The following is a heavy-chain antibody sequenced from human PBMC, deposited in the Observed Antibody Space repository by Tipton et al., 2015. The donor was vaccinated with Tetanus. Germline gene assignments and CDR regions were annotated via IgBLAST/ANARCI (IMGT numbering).Heavy chain of an antibody. V-gene: IGHV4-39*01. Sequence: LRLSCTVSGDSISRSGYFWGWIRQTPGQGLGWIGTIDNGGGTYYNPSLKSRLTISADTSKTQFSLTLTSVTAADTAIYYCVRDFGDARTDYWGQGTLVTVSS. CDR3: VRDFGDARTDY. CDR1: GDSISRSGYF. CDR2: IDNGGGT. D-gene: IGHD4-17*01. J-gene: IGHJ4*02.